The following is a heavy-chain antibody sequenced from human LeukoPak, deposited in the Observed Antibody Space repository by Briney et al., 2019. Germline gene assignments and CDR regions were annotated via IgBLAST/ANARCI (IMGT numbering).Heavy chain of an antibody. V-gene: IGHV1-2*02. J-gene: IGHJ2*01. Sequence: ASVKVFCMASGYTFTGYYMYWVRQAPGQGLEWMGWINANNGDTEYARKFQGRVTMTRDTSINSAHMELKNLASDDTAVYYCARGGSSSWSSPHWYLDLWGRGTLVTVSS. CDR2: INANNGDT. D-gene: IGHD6-13*01. CDR3: ARGGSSSWSSPHWYLDL. CDR1: GYTFTGYY.